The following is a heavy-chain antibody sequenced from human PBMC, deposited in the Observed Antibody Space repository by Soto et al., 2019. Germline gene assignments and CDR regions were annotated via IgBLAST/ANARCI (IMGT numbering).Heavy chain of an antibody. CDR2: INHSGST. D-gene: IGHD3-10*01. CDR1: GGSFSGYY. J-gene: IGHJ6*02. Sequence: SETLSLTCAVYGGSFSGYYWSWIRQPPGKGLEWIGEINHSGSTNYNPSLKSRVTISVDTSKNQFSLKLSSVTAADTAVYYCAREGLTMVRGVIITTYYYVMDVWGQATTVTVSS. V-gene: IGHV4-34*01. CDR3: AREGLTMVRGVIITTYYYVMDV.